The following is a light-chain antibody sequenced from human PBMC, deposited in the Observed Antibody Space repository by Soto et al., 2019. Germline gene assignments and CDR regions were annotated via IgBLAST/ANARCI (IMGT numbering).Light chain of an antibody. CDR1: STDVGSYNL. J-gene: IGLJ2*01. CDR2: DVS. CDR3: SSYTNNRVV. V-gene: IGLV2-14*02. Sequence: QSALTQPASVSGSPGQSITISCTGTSTDVGSYNLVSWYQQYPGKAPKLMIYDVSNRPSGVSNRFSGSKSGNTASLTIAGLQAEDEADYYCSSYTNNRVVFGGGTKLTVL.